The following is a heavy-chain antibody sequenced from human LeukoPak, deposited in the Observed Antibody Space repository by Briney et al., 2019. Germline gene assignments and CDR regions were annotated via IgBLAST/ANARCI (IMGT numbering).Heavy chain of an antibody. CDR1: GGSISSNNW. V-gene: IGHV4-4*02. Sequence: SETLSLTCAVSGGSISSNNWWNWVRQPPGKGLEWIGEIYHSGRTNYNPPLKSRVTISVDKSRNQFSLKLSSVTAADTAVYYRARDHLKDYGGNFRAFDIWGQGTMVTVSS. CDR2: IYHSGRT. CDR3: ARDHLKDYGGNFRAFDI. D-gene: IGHD4-23*01. J-gene: IGHJ3*02.